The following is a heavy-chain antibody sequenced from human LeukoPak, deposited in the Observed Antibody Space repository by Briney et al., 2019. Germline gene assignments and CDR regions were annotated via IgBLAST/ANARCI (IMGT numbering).Heavy chain of an antibody. V-gene: IGHV4-34*01. Sequence: SETLSLTCAVYGGSFSGYYCSWIRQPPGKGLEWIGEINHSGSTNYNPSLKSRVTISVDTSKNQFSLKLSSVTAADTAVYYCARGLGGLWYGMDVWGQGTTVTVSS. CDR1: GGSFSGYY. CDR2: INHSGST. CDR3: ARGLGGLWYGMDV. D-gene: IGHD1-26*01. J-gene: IGHJ6*02.